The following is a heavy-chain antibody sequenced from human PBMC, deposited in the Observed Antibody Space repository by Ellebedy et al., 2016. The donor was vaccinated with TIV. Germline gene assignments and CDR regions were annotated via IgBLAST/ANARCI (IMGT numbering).Heavy chain of an antibody. D-gene: IGHD3-10*01. CDR1: GNSFTNYW. CDR3: ARHRQGYYGSAHYLDY. Sequence: GESLKISXKGSGNSFTNYWIGWVRQMPGKGLEWMGIIYPGNSDTKYSPSFQGQVTFSVDKSISTAYLQWSSLKASDTAIYYCARHRQGYYGSAHYLDYWGQGTLVTVSS. V-gene: IGHV5-51*01. CDR2: IYPGNSDT. J-gene: IGHJ4*02.